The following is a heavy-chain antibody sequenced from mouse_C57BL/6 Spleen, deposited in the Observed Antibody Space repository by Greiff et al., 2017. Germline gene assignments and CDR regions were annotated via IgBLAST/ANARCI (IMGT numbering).Heavy chain of an antibody. CDR2: IWSGGST. V-gene: IGHV2-2*01. CDR1: GFSLTSYG. D-gene: IGHD2-3*01. Sequence: QVQLQQSGPGLVQPSQSLSITCTASGFSLTSYGVHWVRQSPGKGLEWLGVIWSGGSTDYNAAFISRLSISKDNSKSQVFFKMNSLQADDTAIYYCARMGLLRAMDYWGQGTSVTVSS. CDR3: ARMGLLRAMDY. J-gene: IGHJ4*01.